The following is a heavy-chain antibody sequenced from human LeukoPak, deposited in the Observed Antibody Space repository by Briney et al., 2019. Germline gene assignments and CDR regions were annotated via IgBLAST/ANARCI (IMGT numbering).Heavy chain of an antibody. Sequence: GGSLRLSCAASGFTVSNNHMNWVRQASGKGLECVSVLNNDGSTYYADSVKGRFTTSRDSSKNTVYLQMNSLRAEDTAVYYCAGAGGYSVYGSQGTLVTVSS. CDR2: LNNDGST. CDR3: AGAGGYSVY. D-gene: IGHD5/OR15-5a*01. CDR1: GFTVSNNH. V-gene: IGHV3-66*01. J-gene: IGHJ4*02.